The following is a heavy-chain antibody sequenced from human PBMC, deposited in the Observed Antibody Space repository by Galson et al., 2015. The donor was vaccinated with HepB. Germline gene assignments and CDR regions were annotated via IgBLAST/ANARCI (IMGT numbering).Heavy chain of an antibody. CDR1: GFTFSSHA. Sequence: SLRLSCAASGFTFSSHAMSWVRQAPGKGLEWVSGISGSGDTTYYAGSVEGRFTISRDNSKNTLYMQINSLTAEDTAVYYCAKRISITFFGPGKNYMDVWSKGTTVTVSS. D-gene: IGHD3-3*01. J-gene: IGHJ6*03. CDR2: ISGSGDTT. CDR3: AKRISITFFGPGKNYMDV. V-gene: IGHV3-23*01.